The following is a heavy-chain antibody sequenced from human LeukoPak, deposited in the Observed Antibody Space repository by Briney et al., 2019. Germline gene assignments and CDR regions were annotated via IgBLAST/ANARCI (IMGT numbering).Heavy chain of an antibody. Sequence: PSETLSLTCAVYGGSFSGYYWSWIRQPPGKGLEWIGEISDSGSINYTPSLKSRVTISVDTSKNQFSLKLSSVTAADTAVYYCARVDHCSSTSCFNPYNWFDPWGQGTLVTVPS. J-gene: IGHJ5*02. D-gene: IGHD2-2*01. CDR2: ISDSGSI. CDR3: ARVDHCSSTSCFNPYNWFDP. V-gene: IGHV4-34*01. CDR1: GGSFSGYY.